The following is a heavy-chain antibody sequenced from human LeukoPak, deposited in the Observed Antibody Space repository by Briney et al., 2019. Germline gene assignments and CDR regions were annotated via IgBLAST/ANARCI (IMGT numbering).Heavy chain of an antibody. J-gene: IGHJ6*02. CDR1: GFTVSSNC. V-gene: IGHV4-34*01. D-gene: IGHD5-18*01. CDR3: ARVPIQLWFGYGMDV. CDR2: INHSGST. Sequence: GSLRLSCAASGFTVSSNCMSWVRQPPGKGLEWIGEINHSGSTNYNPSLKSRVTISVDTFKNQFSLKLSSVTAADTAVYYCARVPIQLWFGYGMDVWGQGTTVTVSS.